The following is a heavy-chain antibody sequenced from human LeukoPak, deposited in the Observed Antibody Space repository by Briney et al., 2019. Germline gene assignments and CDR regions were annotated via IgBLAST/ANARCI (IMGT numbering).Heavy chain of an antibody. Sequence: ASVKVSCKASGYPFIGNYIHWVRQAPGQGLEWMGWINPNSDGTNYAQKFQGKVTMTRDTSISTAYMELSRLRFDDTAVYYCATGALAGRNYWGQGTLVTVSS. V-gene: IGHV1-2*02. CDR1: GYPFIGNY. CDR3: ATGALAGRNY. D-gene: IGHD6-19*01. CDR2: INPNSDGT. J-gene: IGHJ4*02.